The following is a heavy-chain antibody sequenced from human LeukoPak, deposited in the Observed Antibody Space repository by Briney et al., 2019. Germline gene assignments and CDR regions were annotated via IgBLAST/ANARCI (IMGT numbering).Heavy chain of an antibody. D-gene: IGHD5-18*01. CDR3: ARDPLLYTAMPDY. Sequence: GGSLRLSCAASGFTVSSNYMSWVRQAPGKGLEWVSVIYSGGSTYYADSVKGRFTISRDNSKNTLYLQMNSLRAEDTAVYYCARDPLLYTAMPDYWGQGTLVTVSS. J-gene: IGHJ4*02. CDR1: GFTVSSNY. V-gene: IGHV3-66*01. CDR2: IYSGGST.